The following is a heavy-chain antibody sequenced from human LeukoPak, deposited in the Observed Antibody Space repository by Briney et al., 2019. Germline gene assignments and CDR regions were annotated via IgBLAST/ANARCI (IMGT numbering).Heavy chain of an antibody. V-gene: IGHV3-66*01. D-gene: IGHD1-26*01. CDR1: GFTVSNNY. CDR2: MYRVGNT. Sequence: GGSLRLSCAASGFTVSNNYMTWVRQAPGKGLEWVSVMYRVGNTYYADFVKGRFTISRDNVKNTLHLQMNSLRVEDTALYYCARGLTVGATGVWAFDIWGQGTMVTVSS. J-gene: IGHJ3*02. CDR3: ARGLTVGATGVWAFDI.